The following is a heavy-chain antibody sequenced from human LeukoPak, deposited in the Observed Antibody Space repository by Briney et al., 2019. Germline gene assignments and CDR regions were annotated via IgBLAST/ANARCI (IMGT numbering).Heavy chain of an antibody. D-gene: IGHD3-10*01. J-gene: IGHJ4*02. V-gene: IGHV3-23*01. Sequence: GGSLRLSCAASGFTFSSYAMSWVRQAPGKGLEWVSAISGSGGSTYYADSVKGRFTISRDNSKNTLYLQMNSLRAEDTAVYYCAKDGAYYGSGTTGDYWGQGTLVTVSS. CDR1: GFTFSSYA. CDR3: AKDGAYYGSGTTGDY. CDR2: ISGSGGST.